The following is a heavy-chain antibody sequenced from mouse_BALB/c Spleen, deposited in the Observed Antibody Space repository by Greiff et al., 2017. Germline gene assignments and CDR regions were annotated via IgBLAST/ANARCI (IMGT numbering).Heavy chain of an antibody. Sequence: QVQLQQSGAELVKPGASVKLSCKASGYTFTSYYMYWVKQRPGQGLEWIGEINPSNGGTNFNEKFKSKATLTVDKSSSTAYMQLSSLTSEDSAVYYCTRSGKRVAWFAYWGQGTLVTVSA. V-gene: IGHV1S81*02. CDR3: TRSGKRVAWFAY. J-gene: IGHJ3*01. CDR1: GYTFTSYY. D-gene: IGHD2-1*01. CDR2: INPSNGGT.